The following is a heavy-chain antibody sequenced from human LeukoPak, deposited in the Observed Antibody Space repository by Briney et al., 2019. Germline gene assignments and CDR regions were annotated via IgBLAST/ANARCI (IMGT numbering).Heavy chain of an antibody. J-gene: IGHJ6*04. V-gene: IGHV3-23*01. D-gene: IGHD3-10*02. CDR3: AELGITMIGGV. CDR1: GFTFSSYG. CDR2: ISGSGSST. Sequence: PGGTLRLSCAASGFTFSSYGMSWVRQAPGKGLEWVSAISGSGSSTYYADSVKGRFTISRDNSNNTLYLQMNSLRAEDTAVYYCAELGITMIGGVWGKGTTVTISS.